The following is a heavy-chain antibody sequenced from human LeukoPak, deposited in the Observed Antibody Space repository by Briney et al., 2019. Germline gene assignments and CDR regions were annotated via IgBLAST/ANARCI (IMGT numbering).Heavy chain of an antibody. D-gene: IGHD3-16*02. J-gene: IGHJ4*02. V-gene: IGHV3-49*04. CDR3: TRGVINFYYFDY. Sequence: PGGSLRLSCAASGFTFSSYAMSWVRQAPGKGLEWVGFIRSKSYGGATEYAASLKGGFTISRDDSKSIAYLQMNSLKTEDTAVYYCTRGVINFYYFDYWGQGTLVTVSS. CDR1: GFTFSSYA. CDR2: IRSKSYGGAT.